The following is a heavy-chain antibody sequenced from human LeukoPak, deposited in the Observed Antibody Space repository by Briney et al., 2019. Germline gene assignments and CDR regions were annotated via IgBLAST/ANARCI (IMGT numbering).Heavy chain of an antibody. CDR2: ISGSGDNT. CDR1: GFTFSHYG. D-gene: IGHD2-15*01. Sequence: SGGSLRLSCAASGFTFSHYGMHWVRQAPGKGLEWVSVISGSGDNTYYADSVKGRFTISRDNSKNTLYLQMNSLRAEDTAVYYCAKDSSASCYSPLDYWGQGTLVTVSS. CDR3: AKDSSASCYSPLDY. V-gene: IGHV3-23*01. J-gene: IGHJ4*02.